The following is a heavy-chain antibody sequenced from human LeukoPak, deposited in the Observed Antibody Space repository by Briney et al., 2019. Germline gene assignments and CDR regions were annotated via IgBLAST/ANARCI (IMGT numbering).Heavy chain of an antibody. CDR3: ASIGTCSSTSCPGDY. D-gene: IGHD2-2*01. CDR1: GYTFTAYY. J-gene: IGHJ4*02. V-gene: IGHV1-2*02. Sequence: ASVKVSCKASGYTFTAYYMHWVRLAPGQGLEWMGWITPNSGGTNYAQKFQGRVTMTRDTSISTAYMELSRLRSDDTAVYYCASIGTCSSTSCPGDYWGQGTLVTVSS. CDR2: ITPNSGGT.